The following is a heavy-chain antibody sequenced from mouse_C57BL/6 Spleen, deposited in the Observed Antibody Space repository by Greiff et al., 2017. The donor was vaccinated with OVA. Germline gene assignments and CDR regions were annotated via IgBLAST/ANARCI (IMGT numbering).Heavy chain of an antibody. J-gene: IGHJ4*01. CDR1: GFNIKDDY. CDR2: IDPENGDT. V-gene: IGHV14-4*01. CDR3: TTRLANYAMDY. Sequence: VQLQQSGAELVRPGAPVKLSCTASGFNIKDDYMHWVKQRPEQGLEWIGWIDPENGDTEYASKFQGKATITADTSSNTAYLQLSSLTSEDTAVYYCTTRLANYAMDYWGQGTSVTVSS.